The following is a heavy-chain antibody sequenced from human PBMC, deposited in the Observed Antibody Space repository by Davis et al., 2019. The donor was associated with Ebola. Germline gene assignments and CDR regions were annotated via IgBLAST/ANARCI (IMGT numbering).Heavy chain of an antibody. V-gene: IGHV3-21*01. CDR2: ISSSSSYI. J-gene: IGHJ5*02. D-gene: IGHD6-13*01. Sequence: PGGSLRLSCAASGFTFSSYSMNWVRQAPGKGLEWVSSISSSSSYIYYADSVKGRFTISRDNAKNSLYLQMNSLRAEDTAVYYCATAGYSSSQGWFDPWGQGTLVTVSS. CDR3: ATAGYSSSQGWFDP. CDR1: GFTFSSYS.